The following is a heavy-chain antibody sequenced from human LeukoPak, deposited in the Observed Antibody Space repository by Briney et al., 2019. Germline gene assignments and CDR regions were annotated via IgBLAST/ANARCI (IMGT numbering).Heavy chain of an antibody. J-gene: IGHJ4*02. Sequence: SETLSLTCTVSGGSINYYYWGWIRQPPGKGLELVGHIYYTGTTFYNPSLNSRVTITLDTSRNQFSLRLTSVIAADTAVYYCARFSWGCSTASCYLTNWGQGALVTVSS. CDR2: IYYTGTT. CDR1: GGSINYYY. D-gene: IGHD2-2*01. V-gene: IGHV4-59*01. CDR3: ARFSWGCSTASCYLTN.